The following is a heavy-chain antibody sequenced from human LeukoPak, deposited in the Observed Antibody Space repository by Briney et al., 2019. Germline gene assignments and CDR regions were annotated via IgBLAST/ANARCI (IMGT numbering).Heavy chain of an antibody. V-gene: IGHV3-30*03. CDR3: ATIFGVVTTFDY. CDR2: ISYDGSNK. D-gene: IGHD3-3*01. Sequence: PGGSLRLSCAASGFTFSSYGMHWVRQAPGKGLEWVAVISYDGSNKYYADSVKGRFTISRDNSKNTLYLQMNSLRAEDTAVYYCATIFGVVTTFDYWGQGTLVTVSS. J-gene: IGHJ4*02. CDR1: GFTFSSYG.